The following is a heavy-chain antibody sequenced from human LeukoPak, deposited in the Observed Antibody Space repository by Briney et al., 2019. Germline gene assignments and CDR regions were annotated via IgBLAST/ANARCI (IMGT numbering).Heavy chain of an antibody. D-gene: IGHD3-22*01. CDR1: GFTVSSNY. CDR2: ISSSSSYI. Sequence: GGSLRLSCAASGFTVSSNYMSWVRQAPGKGLEWVSSISSSSSYIYYADSVKGRFTISRDNAKNSLYLQMNSLRAEDTAVYYCARDTFYYDSSGYYYYYFDYWGQGTLVTVSS. CDR3: ARDTFYYDSSGYYYYYFDY. V-gene: IGHV3-21*01. J-gene: IGHJ4*02.